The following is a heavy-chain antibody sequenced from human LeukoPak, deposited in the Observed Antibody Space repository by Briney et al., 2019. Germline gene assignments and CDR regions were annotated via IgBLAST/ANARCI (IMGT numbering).Heavy chain of an antibody. CDR2: AYYRSKWYK. V-gene: IGHV6-1*01. CDR3: ARGDIAFDY. CDR1: GDSVSSNSAA. D-gene: IGHD3-9*01. J-gene: IGHJ4*02. Sequence: SQTLSLTCVISGDSVSSNSAAWNWIRQAPLRGLEWLGKAYYRSKWYKGYAISVKSRISINPDTSKNQFTLQLNSVTPEDAAVYYCARGDIAFDYWGQGTLVTVSS.